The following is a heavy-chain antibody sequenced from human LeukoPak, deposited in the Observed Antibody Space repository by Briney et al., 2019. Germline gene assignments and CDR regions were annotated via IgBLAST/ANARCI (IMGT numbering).Heavy chain of an antibody. D-gene: IGHD1-26*01. CDR2: INPNSGGT. V-gene: IGHV1-2*06. Sequence: GASVKVSCKTSGYTLADYFIHWVRQAPGQGLEWMGRINPNSGGTEYEQKFQGRVTMTRDTSISTAYVEVNRLISDDTAIYYCARDVSSTSNWEFDYWGQGTLVTVSS. CDR3: ARDVSSTSNWEFDY. CDR1: GYTLADYF. J-gene: IGHJ4*02.